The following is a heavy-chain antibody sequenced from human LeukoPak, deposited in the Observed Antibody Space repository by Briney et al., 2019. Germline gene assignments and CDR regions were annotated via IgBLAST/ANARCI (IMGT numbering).Heavy chain of an antibody. J-gene: IGHJ4*02. V-gene: IGHV4-39*07. Sequence: NPSETLSLTCTVSGGSISSSSYYWGWIRQPPGKGLEWIGSIYYSGSTYYNPSLKSRVTISVDTSKNQFSLKLSSVTAADTAVYYCARGRSGRHKTFDYWGQGTLVTVSS. CDR1: GGSISSSSYY. D-gene: IGHD6-19*01. CDR3: ARGRSGRHKTFDY. CDR2: IYYSGST.